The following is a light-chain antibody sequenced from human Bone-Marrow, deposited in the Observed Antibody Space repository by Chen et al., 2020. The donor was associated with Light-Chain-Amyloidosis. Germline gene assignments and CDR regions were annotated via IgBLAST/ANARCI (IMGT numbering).Light chain of an antibody. CDR3: QQYNLWYT. J-gene: IGKJ2*01. CDR1: QNINSN. V-gene: IGKV3-15*01. Sequence: DIVMTQPPPTLSVSPGERATLSCRASQNINSNLAWYQQKPGQAPRLLIYGASTRDTGIPARFSGSGSGTEFTLTISSLQSEDFAVYYCQQYNLWYTFGQGTKLEIK. CDR2: GAS.